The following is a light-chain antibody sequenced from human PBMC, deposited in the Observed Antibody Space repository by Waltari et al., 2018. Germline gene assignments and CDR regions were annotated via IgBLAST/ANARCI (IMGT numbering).Light chain of an antibody. J-gene: IGLJ2*01. V-gene: IGLV3-1*01. CDR1: NLGDKY. CDR2: QDS. Sequence: SYELTKPPSVSVSPGQTASITCSGENLGDKYACWYQQKPGQSPVLVIYQDSKRPSGIPERFSGSNSGNTATLTISGTQAMDEADYYCQAWDSSTVVFGGGTKLTVL. CDR3: QAWDSSTVV.